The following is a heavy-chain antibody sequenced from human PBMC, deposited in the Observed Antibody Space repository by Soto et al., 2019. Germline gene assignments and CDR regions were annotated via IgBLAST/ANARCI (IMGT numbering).Heavy chain of an antibody. J-gene: IGHJ4*02. CDR3: ARTSRIFGVVENREFDY. D-gene: IGHD3-3*01. CDR2: IYTSGST. CDR1: GGSISSYY. Sequence: SETLSLTCTVSGGSISSYYWSWIRQPAGKGLEWIGRIYTSGSTNYNPSLKSRVTMSVDTSKNQFSLKLSSVTAADTAVYYCARTSRIFGVVENREFDYWGQGTLVTVSS. V-gene: IGHV4-4*07.